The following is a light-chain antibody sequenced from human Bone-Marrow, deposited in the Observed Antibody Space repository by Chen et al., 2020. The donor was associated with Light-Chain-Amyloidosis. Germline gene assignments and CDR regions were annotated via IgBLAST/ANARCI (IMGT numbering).Light chain of an antibody. CDR3: QSADSSGTYEVI. J-gene: IGLJ2*01. CDR1: DLPTKY. CDR2: RDT. Sequence: YELTQPPSVSVSQGQTARLTCSGDDLPTKYAYWYQQKPGQAPVLVIHRDTERPSGISERFSGSSSGTTATLTISGVQAEEEADYHCQSADSSGTYEVIFGGGTKLTVL. V-gene: IGLV3-25*02.